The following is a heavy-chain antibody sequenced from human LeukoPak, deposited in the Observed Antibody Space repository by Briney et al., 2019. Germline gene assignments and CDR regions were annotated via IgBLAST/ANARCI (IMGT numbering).Heavy chain of an antibody. J-gene: IGHJ4*02. CDR2: MNTNTGET. D-gene: IGHD6-13*01. V-gene: IGHV1-2*04. CDR1: GYTFTANY. Sequence: GASVKVSCKASGYTFTANYMHWVRQAPGQGLEWMGWMNTNTGETKNAQKFQGCVTMSRDTSITTAYMELSRLTFDDTAVYYCARGSGTSWYDYWGQGTLVTVSS. CDR3: ARGSGTSWYDY.